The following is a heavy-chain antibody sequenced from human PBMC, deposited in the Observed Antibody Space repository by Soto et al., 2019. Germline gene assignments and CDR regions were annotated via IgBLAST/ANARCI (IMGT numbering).Heavy chain of an antibody. D-gene: IGHD2-15*01. CDR2: MSDRSDYI. Sequence: XGSLRLSCGAAGFTFSHYSMNWVREAPGKGLEWVSSMSDRSDYIYYADSVRGRFTISRDNAKNSLSLQMNSLSDEDTAVYYCARDGTVVGYFDFWGRGALVTVSS. CDR1: GFTFSHYS. CDR3: ARDGTVVGYFDF. V-gene: IGHV3-21*01. J-gene: IGHJ2*01.